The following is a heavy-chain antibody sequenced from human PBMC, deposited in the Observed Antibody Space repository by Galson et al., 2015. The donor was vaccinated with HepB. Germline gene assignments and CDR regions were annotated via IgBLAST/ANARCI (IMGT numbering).Heavy chain of an antibody. CDR1: GFTFSSYT. V-gene: IGHV3-21*06. CDR2: ISSSSTYI. Sequence: SLRLSCAASGFTFSSYTMNWVRQAPGKGLEWVSSISSSSTYIYYADSVKGRFTVSRDNAKNSLYLQMNYMRVEDTAVYYCARDPDRDGYNWGYYYDYGLDVWGRGTMVTVSS. CDR3: ARDPDRDGYNWGYYYDYGLDV. D-gene: IGHD5-24*01. J-gene: IGHJ6*02.